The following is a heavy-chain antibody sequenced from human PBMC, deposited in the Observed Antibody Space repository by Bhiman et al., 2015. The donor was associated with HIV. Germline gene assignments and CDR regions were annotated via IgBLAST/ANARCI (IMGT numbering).Heavy chain of an antibody. CDR2: IKSKIDGGAT. CDR3: TQGWVRD. J-gene: IGHJ4*02. V-gene: IGHV3-15*01. Sequence: EVQLVESGGGLVKPGGSLRLSCAASGFTFINAWMSWVRQAPGKGLEWVGRIKSKIDGGATYYAAPVKGRFSISRDDSKNTLYLQMNSLKIEDTAVYYCTQGWVRDWGQGTLVTVSS. CDR1: GFTFINAW. D-gene: IGHD3-16*01.